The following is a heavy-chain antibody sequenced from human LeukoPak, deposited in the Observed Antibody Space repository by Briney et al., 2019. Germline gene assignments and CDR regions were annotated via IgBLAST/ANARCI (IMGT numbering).Heavy chain of an antibody. Sequence: PGGSLRLSCAASGFTVSSNYMSWVRQAPGKGLEWVSVIYSGGSTYYADSVKGRFTISRDNSKNTLYLQMNSLRAEDTAVYYCAREAYDFWSGYTQAPNYGMDVWGQGTTVTVSS. CDR1: GFTVSSNY. CDR2: IYSGGST. CDR3: AREAYDFWSGYTQAPNYGMDV. D-gene: IGHD3-3*01. V-gene: IGHV3-66*01. J-gene: IGHJ6*02.